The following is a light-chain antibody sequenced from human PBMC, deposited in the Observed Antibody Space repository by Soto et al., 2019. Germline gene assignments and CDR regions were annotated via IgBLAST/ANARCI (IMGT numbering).Light chain of an antibody. Sequence: QSALAQPASVSGSPGQSIAISCTGTSSDVGGYNYVSWYQQHPGKAPKLLISEVSIRPSGVSERFSGSKSGNTASLTISGLQTEDEADYYCSAFTSAYTFVFGSGTKLTVL. J-gene: IGLJ1*01. CDR1: SSDVGGYNY. V-gene: IGLV2-14*01. CDR3: SAFTSAYTFV. CDR2: EVS.